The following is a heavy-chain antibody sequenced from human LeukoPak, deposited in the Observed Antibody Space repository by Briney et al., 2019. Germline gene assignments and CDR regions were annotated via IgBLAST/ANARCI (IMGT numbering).Heavy chain of an antibody. D-gene: IGHD2-21*01. CDR1: GFTFSSYA. CDR2: ISGSGGST. CDR3: AKFLPTPIVVANYYFDY. J-gene: IGHJ4*02. Sequence: PGGSLRLSCAASGFTFSSYAMSWVRQAPGKGLEWVSAISGSGGSTYYADSVKGRVTISRDNSKNTLYLQMNSMRAEDTAVYYCAKFLPTPIVVANYYFDYWGQGTLVTVSS. V-gene: IGHV3-23*01.